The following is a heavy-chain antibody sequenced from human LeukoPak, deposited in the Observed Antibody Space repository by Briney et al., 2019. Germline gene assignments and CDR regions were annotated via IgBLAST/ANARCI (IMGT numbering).Heavy chain of an antibody. Sequence: ASVKVSFKASGYTFTSYGISWVRQAPGQGPEWMGWISAYNGNTNYAQKLQGRVTMTTDTSTSTAYMELRSLRSDDTAVYYCARDGYCSGGSCYSYNWFDPWGQGTLVTVSS. J-gene: IGHJ5*02. CDR3: ARDGYCSGGSCYSYNWFDP. D-gene: IGHD2-15*01. CDR2: ISAYNGNT. CDR1: GYTFTSYG. V-gene: IGHV1-18*01.